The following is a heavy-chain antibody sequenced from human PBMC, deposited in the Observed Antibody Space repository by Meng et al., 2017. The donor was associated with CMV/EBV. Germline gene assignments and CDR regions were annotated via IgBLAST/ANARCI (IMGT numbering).Heavy chain of an antibody. CDR1: GFSFSDYG. V-gene: IGHV3-30*02. CDR2: IRYDGINK. Sequence: GESLKISCAASGFSFSDYGMHWVRQAPGKGLEWVALIRYDGINKYYADSVKGRFTISRDNSRNTLFLQMTSLRAEDTAVYYCAKRPPWTRTYYYYYGVDVWGQGTTVTVS. D-gene: IGHD3/OR15-3a*01. J-gene: IGHJ6*02. CDR3: AKRPPWTRTYYYYYGVDV.